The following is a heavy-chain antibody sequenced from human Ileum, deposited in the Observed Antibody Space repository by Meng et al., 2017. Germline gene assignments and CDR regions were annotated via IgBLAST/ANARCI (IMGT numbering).Heavy chain of an antibody. J-gene: IGHJ4*02. CDR2: INADNGNT. Sequence: QVQLVHSGAVVKKPGASLKGSCKASGYTFTTYTMHWVRQAPGQRLEWMGWINADNGNTKYSQKFQGRVTITGNTSASTASMELNSLRSEDTAIYFCTREINRGSSWFDYWGQGTLVTVSS. V-gene: IGHV1-3*01. CDR3: TREINRGSSWFDY. D-gene: IGHD6-13*01. CDR1: GYTFTTYT.